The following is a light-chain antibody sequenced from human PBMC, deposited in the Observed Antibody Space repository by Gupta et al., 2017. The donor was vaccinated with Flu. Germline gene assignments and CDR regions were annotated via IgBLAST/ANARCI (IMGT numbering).Light chain of an antibody. CDR2: GAS. V-gene: IGKV3-15*01. CDR3: QQYNNRPPWT. J-gene: IGKJ1*01. Sequence: ERATLSCRASESVSINLAWYQQKPGQAPRLLIFGASTRATSIPARFSGSGSGTEFTLTISSLQSEDSAVYYCQQYNNRPPWTFGQGTKVEIK. CDR1: ESVSIN.